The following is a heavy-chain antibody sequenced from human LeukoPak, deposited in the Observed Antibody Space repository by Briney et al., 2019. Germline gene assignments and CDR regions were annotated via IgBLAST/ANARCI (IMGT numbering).Heavy chain of an antibody. D-gene: IGHD3-22*01. Sequence: GSVKVSCKASGYTFTSYGISWVRQAPGQGLQWLGGYSFYNGNTNYTQEIQGRVTMTTDTSTSTAYMELRSLRSDDTAVYYCARDPNYYDSSGFQGAFDIWGQGTMVTVSS. CDR3: ARDPNYYDSSGFQGAFDI. J-gene: IGHJ3*02. CDR1: GYTFTSYG. V-gene: IGHV1-18*01. CDR2: YSFYNGNT.